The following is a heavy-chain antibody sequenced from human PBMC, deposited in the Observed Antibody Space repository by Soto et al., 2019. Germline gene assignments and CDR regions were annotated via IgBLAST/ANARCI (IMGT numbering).Heavy chain of an antibody. CDR3: AGRDSSGYYYGY. V-gene: IGHV4-30-4*01. D-gene: IGHD3-22*01. Sequence: SETLSLTCTVSGGSISSGDYYWSWIRQPPGKGLEWIGYIYYSGSTYYNPSLKSRVTISVDTSKNQFSLKLSSVTAADTAVYYCAGRDSSGYYYGYWGQGTLVTV. J-gene: IGHJ4*02. CDR2: IYYSGST. CDR1: GGSISSGDYY.